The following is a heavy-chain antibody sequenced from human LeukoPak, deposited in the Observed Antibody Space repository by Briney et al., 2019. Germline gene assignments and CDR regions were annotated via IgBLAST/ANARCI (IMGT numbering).Heavy chain of an antibody. Sequence: GGSLRLSCAASGFTFSSFWMRWVRQASGKGLVWVSRINSDGSSTNYADSVKGRFTISRNNAKNTLYLQMNSLRAEDSAVYYCARGTGYGVLDLWGQGTLVTVSS. V-gene: IGHV3-74*01. J-gene: IGHJ5*02. CDR2: INSDGSST. CDR1: GFTFSSFW. D-gene: IGHD1-14*01. CDR3: ARGTGYGVLDL.